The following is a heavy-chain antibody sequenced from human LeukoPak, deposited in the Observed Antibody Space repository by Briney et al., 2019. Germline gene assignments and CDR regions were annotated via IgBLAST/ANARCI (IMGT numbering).Heavy chain of an antibody. CDR2: ISSSSSYI. J-gene: IGHJ4*02. CDR1: GFTFSSYG. D-gene: IGHD1-14*01. CDR3: ARAPENLAPLDY. V-gene: IGHV3-21*01. Sequence: PGGSLRLSCAASGFTFSSYGMNWVRQAPGKGLEWVSSISSSSSYIYYADSVKGRFTISRDNAKNSLYLQMNSLRAEDTAVYYCARAPENLAPLDYWGQGTLVTVSS.